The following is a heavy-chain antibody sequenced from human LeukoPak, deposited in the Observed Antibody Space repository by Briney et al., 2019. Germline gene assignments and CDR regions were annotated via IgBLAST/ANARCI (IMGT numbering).Heavy chain of an antibody. Sequence: SETLSLTCTVSGDSISSSSFYWGWIRQPPGKGLEWIGSIFSSGGTYYNPSLKSRVTISVDTSKDQFSLKLSSVTAADTAIYYCARHGGIVAAGTIWFDPWGQGTLVTVSS. CDR3: ARHGGIVAAGTIWFDP. V-gene: IGHV4-39*01. D-gene: IGHD6-13*01. CDR2: IFSSGGT. J-gene: IGHJ5*02. CDR1: GDSISSSSFY.